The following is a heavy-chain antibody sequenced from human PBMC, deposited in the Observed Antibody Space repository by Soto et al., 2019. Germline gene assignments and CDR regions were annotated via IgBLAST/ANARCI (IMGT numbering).Heavy chain of an antibody. J-gene: IGHJ4*02. CDR3: AKELGIAAAGTGARFDY. Sequence: GGSLRLSCAASGFTFSSYAMSWVRQAPGKGLEWVSAISGSGGSTYYADSVKGRFTISRDNSKNTLYLQMNSLRAEDTAVYYCAKELGIAAAGTGARFDYWGQGTLVTSPQ. V-gene: IGHV3-23*01. CDR1: GFTFSSYA. D-gene: IGHD6-13*01. CDR2: ISGSGGST.